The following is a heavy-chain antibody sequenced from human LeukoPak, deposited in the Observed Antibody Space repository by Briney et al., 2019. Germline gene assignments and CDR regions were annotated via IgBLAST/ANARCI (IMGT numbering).Heavy chain of an antibody. Sequence: SETLSLTCTVSGGSISSYYWSWIRQPPGKGLEWIGYIYYSGSTNYNPSLKSRVTISVDTSKNQFSLKLSSVTAADTAVYYCARGKYYDSSGYYGVYYFDYWGQGTLVTASS. J-gene: IGHJ4*02. CDR3: ARGKYYDSSGYYGVYYFDY. CDR1: GGSISSYY. CDR2: IYYSGST. D-gene: IGHD3-22*01. V-gene: IGHV4-59*01.